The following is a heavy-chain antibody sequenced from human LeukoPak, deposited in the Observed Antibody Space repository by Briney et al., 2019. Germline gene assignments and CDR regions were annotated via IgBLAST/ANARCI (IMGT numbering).Heavy chain of an antibody. Sequence: ASVKVSCKASGYTFTSYDINWVRQANGQGLEWMGWINTYSANTNYAQEVQDRVIITTDTSTSTAYMELRSLRSDDTAVYYCAREGGIARPPYLYYYIDVWGKGTTVTVSS. CDR3: AREGGIARPPYLYYYIDV. CDR1: GYTFTSYD. CDR2: INTYSANT. V-gene: IGHV1-18*01. J-gene: IGHJ6*03. D-gene: IGHD6-6*01.